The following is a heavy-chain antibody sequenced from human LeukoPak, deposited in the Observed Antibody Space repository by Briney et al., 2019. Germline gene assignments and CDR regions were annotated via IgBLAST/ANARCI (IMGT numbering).Heavy chain of an antibody. D-gene: IGHD3-10*02. J-gene: IGHJ6*02. Sequence: VASVKVSFKASGYTFTSYDINWVRQAPGQGLEWMGWMNPNSGNTGYAQKFQGRVTMTRNTSISTAYMELSSLRSEDTAVYYCARLGSGSYYPNYYYYGMDVWGQGTTVTVSS. CDR1: GYTFTSYD. V-gene: IGHV1-8*01. CDR2: MNPNSGNT. CDR3: ARLGSGSYYPNYYYYGMDV.